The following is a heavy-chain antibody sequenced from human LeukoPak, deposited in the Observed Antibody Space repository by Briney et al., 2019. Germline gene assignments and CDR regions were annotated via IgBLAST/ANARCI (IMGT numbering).Heavy chain of an antibody. D-gene: IGHD3-22*01. CDR1: GFTFSRHA. V-gene: IGHV3-23*01. CDR3: ATAYYYDSRGYDPLDY. Sequence: GGFLRLSCAASGFTFSRHAMSWVRQAPGKGLEWVSGISESGGFTYYADSVKGRFTISRDNSKNTLYLQMNSLGAEDTAVYYCATAYYYDSRGYDPLDYWGQGTLVTVSS. CDR2: ISESGGFT. J-gene: IGHJ4*02.